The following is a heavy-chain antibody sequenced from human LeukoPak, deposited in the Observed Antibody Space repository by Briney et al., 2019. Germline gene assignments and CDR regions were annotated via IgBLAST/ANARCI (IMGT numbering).Heavy chain of an antibody. D-gene: IGHD6-19*01. CDR2: ISGSGGST. Sequence: GGSLRLSCAASGFTFSSYAMSWVRQAPGKGLEWVSAISGSGGSTYYADSVKGRFTISRDNSKNTLYLQMNSLRAEDTAVYYCAKAPDSSGWYEYYFDYWGQETLVTVSS. CDR3: AKAPDSSGWYEYYFDY. CDR1: GFTFSSYA. J-gene: IGHJ4*02. V-gene: IGHV3-23*01.